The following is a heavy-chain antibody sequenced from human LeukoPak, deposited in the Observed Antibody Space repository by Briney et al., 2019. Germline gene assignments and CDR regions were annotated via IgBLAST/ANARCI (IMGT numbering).Heavy chain of an antibody. D-gene: IGHD5-24*01. V-gene: IGHV4-34*01. J-gene: IGHJ4*02. CDR1: GGSFSGYY. CDR3: ARDGYNGFDY. Sequence: PSETLSLTCAVYGGSFSGYYWSWIRQPPGKGLEWIGEINHSGSTNYNPSLESRVTISVDTSKNQFSLKLSSVTAADTAVYYCARDGYNGFDYWGQGTLVTVSS. CDR2: INHSGST.